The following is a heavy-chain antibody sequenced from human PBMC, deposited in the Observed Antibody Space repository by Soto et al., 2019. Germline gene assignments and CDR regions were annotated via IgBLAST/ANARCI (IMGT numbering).Heavy chain of an antibody. V-gene: IGHV4-59*08. CDR3: ATYTSGGGGRGH. Sequence: QVQLQESGPGLVKPSETLSLTCTVSGASISRDHWNWIRQPPGKGLEWIGEYGGRTNYNPSLKGRVPIAVDTSKTQFSLKLSSVTAADTAVHFCATYTSGGGGRGHWGQGTLVTVSS. J-gene: IGHJ4*02. D-gene: IGHD6-19*01. CDR1: GASISRDH. CDR2: EYGGRT.